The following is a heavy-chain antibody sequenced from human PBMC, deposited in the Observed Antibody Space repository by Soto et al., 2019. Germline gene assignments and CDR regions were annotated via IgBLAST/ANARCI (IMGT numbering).Heavy chain of an antibody. Sequence: EVQLVESGGGLVQPGGSLRLSCAASGFTFSSYWMSWVRQAPGKGLEWVPNIKEDGSEKYYVDSVKGRFTISRDNAKNSLYLQMNSLRAEDTAVYYCARATGADKEDYWGQGTLVTVSS. D-gene: IGHD3-10*01. CDR1: GFTFSSYW. CDR3: ARATGADKEDY. J-gene: IGHJ4*02. V-gene: IGHV3-7*04. CDR2: IKEDGSEK.